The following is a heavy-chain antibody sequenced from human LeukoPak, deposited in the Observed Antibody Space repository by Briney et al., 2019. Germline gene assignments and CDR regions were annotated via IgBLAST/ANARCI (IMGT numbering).Heavy chain of an antibody. CDR1: GFTVSTNY. V-gene: IGHV3-66*01. J-gene: IGHJ4*02. Sequence: GGSLRLSCAASGFTVSTNYMSWVRQAPGKGLEWVSLIYGGGSTYYADSVKGRFTISRDNSKNTLYLQMNSLRAEDTAVYYCAKDDALGSGWTTNFDYWGQGTLVTISS. CDR3: AKDDALGSGWTTNFDY. CDR2: IYGGGST. D-gene: IGHD6-19*01.